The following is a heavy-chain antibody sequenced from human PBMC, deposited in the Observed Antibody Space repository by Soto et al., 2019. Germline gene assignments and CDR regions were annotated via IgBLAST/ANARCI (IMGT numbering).Heavy chain of an antibody. CDR3: VRDSARIVVVPRVDGDNWLDP. CDR1: GFTFRDYF. Sequence: QRLSCAASGFTFRDYFMSWIRQAPGKGLEWVSFISGSSDNIKYADSVKGRFTISRDNAKNSLYLQMNSLRAEDTAVYYCVRDSARIVVVPRVDGDNWLDPWGQGTLVTVSS. D-gene: IGHD2-2*01. V-gene: IGHV3-11*06. J-gene: IGHJ5*02. CDR2: ISGSSDNI.